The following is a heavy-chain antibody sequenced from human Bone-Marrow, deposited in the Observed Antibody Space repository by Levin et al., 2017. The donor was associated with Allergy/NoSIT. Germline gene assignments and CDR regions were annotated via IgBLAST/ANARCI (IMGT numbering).Heavy chain of an antibody. D-gene: IGHD5-18*01. CDR3: ARDLESSYGTFDY. Sequence: GESLKISCAASGFTFSDFEMNWVRQAPGKGLEWISCVTSTGSTTYYADSVKGRFTISRDNANNSLHLQMTRLRDDDTAVYFCARDLESSYGTFDYWGQGILVTVSS. J-gene: IGHJ4*02. V-gene: IGHV3-48*03. CDR1: GFTFSDFE. CDR2: VTSTGSTT.